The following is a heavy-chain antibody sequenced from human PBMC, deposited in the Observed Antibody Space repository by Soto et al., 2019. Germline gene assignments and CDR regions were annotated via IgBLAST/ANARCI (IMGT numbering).Heavy chain of an antibody. CDR3: ARVEAAPQDWNAFDI. CDR1: GFTFSSYS. Sequence: GGSLRLSCAASGFTFSSYSMNWVRQAPGKGLEWVSSISSSSSYIYYADSVKGRFTISRDNAKNSLYLQMNSLRAEDTAVYYCARVEAAPQDWNAFDIWGQGTMVTVSS. J-gene: IGHJ3*02. CDR2: ISSSSSYI. V-gene: IGHV3-21*01. D-gene: IGHD6-6*01.